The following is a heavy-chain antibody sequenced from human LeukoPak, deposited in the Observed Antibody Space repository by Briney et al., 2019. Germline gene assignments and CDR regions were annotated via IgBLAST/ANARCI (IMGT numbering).Heavy chain of an antibody. CDR2: ISYDGSNK. Sequence: GGSLRLSCAAPGFTFSSYAMHWVRQAPGKGLEWVAVISYDGSNKYYADSVKGRFTISRDNSKNTLYLQMNSLRAEDTAVYYCARDSDAPGDYWGQGTLVTVSS. CDR3: ARDSDAPGDY. V-gene: IGHV3-30-3*01. J-gene: IGHJ4*02. CDR1: GFTFSSYA.